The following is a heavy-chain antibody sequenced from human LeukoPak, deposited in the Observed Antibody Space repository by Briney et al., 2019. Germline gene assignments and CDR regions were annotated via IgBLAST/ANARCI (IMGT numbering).Heavy chain of an antibody. CDR1: GGSFSGYY. D-gene: IGHD3-10*01. CDR2: INHSGST. J-gene: IGHJ4*02. Sequence: SETLSLTCAVYGGSFSGYYWSWIRQPPGKGLEWIGEINHSGSTNYNPSLKSRVTISVDTSKNQFSLKLSSVTAADTAVYYCARGCSREAYYYGSGSYYKWAYYFDYWGQGTLVTASS. CDR3: ARGCSREAYYYGSGSYYKWAYYFDY. V-gene: IGHV4-34*01.